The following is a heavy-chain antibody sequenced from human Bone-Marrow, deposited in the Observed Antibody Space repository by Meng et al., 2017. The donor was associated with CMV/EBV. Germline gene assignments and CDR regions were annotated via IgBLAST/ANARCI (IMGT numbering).Heavy chain of an antibody. CDR2: IKEDGSEK. Sequence: GGSLRLSCVASGFTFSSHWMTWVRQAPGKGLEWVANIKEDGSEKNYVDSVKGRFTISRDNAKNSLYLQMNSLRAEDTAVFYCARWGGYSPFDYWGQGTLVTVDS. CDR3: ARWGGYSPFDY. D-gene: IGHD5-18*01. CDR1: GFTFSSHW. J-gene: IGHJ4*02. V-gene: IGHV3-7*01.